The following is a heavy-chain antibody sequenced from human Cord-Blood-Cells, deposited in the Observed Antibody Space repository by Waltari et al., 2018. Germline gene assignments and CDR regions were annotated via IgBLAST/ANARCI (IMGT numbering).Heavy chain of an antibody. CDR1: GFTFSSSW. CDR2: IKQDGSEK. V-gene: IGHV3-7*01. CDR3: ARIIVELGLFDY. Sequence: EVQLVESGGGLVQPGGSLRLSCAASGFTFSSSWMIWVRQAPGKGLEWVANIKQDGSEKYYVDSVKGRFTISRDNAKNSLYLQMNSLRAEDTAVYYCARIIVELGLFDYWGQGTLVTVSS. J-gene: IGHJ4*02. D-gene: IGHD2-21*01.